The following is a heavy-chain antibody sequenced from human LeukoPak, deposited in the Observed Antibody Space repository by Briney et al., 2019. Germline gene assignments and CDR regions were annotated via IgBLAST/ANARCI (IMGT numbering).Heavy chain of an antibody. J-gene: IGHJ6*02. CDR3: ASQARYYGMDV. Sequence: SETLSLTCTVSGGSVSSGSYYWSWIRQPPGKGLEWIGYIYYSGSTNYNPSLKSRVTISVDTSKNQFSLKLSSVTAADTAVYYCASQARYYGMDVWGQGTTVTVSS. CDR1: GGSVSSGSYY. CDR2: IYYSGST. V-gene: IGHV4-61*01.